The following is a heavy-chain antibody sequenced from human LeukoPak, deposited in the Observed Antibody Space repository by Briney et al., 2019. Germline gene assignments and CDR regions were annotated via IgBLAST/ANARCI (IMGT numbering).Heavy chain of an antibody. J-gene: IGHJ3*02. CDR3: AKDRGLRYFDWLSPDAFDI. CDR2: ISGSGGST. CDR1: GFTFSSYA. Sequence: GGSLRLSCAASGFTFSSYAMSWVRQAPGKGPEWVSAISGSGGSTYYADSVKGRFTISRDNSKNTLYLQMNSLRAEDTAVYYCAKDRGLRYFDWLSPDAFDIWGQGTMVTVSS. V-gene: IGHV3-23*01. D-gene: IGHD3-9*01.